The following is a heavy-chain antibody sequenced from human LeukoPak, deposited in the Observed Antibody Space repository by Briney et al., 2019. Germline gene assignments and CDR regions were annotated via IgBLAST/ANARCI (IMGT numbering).Heavy chain of an antibody. J-gene: IGHJ5*02. Sequence: GGSLTLSCSASGFTFSSYSIDWVRQAPGKGLEWVSFISSGGGSISYADSVKGRFTISRENAKNSLYLQMSSLRAEDTAVYYCARERVRYFAPVWFDPWGQGTLVTVSS. CDR2: ISSGGGSI. CDR1: GFTFSSYS. V-gene: IGHV3-21*01. D-gene: IGHD3-9*01. CDR3: ARERVRYFAPVWFDP.